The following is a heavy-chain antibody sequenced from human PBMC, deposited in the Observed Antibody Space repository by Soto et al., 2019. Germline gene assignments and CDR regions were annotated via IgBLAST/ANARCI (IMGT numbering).Heavy chain of an antibody. V-gene: IGHV1-3*01. Sequence: ASVKVSCKASGYTFTSYAMHWVRQAPGQRLEWMGWINAGNGNTKYSQKFQGRVTITRDTSASTAYMELSSLRSEDTAVYYCAPGYYDSSGYYYFDYWGQGTLVTVSS. CDR3: APGYYDSSGYYYFDY. CDR1: GYTFTSYA. CDR2: INAGNGNT. J-gene: IGHJ4*02. D-gene: IGHD3-22*01.